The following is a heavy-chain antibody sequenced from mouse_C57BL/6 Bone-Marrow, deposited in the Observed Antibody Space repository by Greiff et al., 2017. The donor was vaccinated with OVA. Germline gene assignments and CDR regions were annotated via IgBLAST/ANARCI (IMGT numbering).Heavy chain of an antibody. Sequence: VQLQQSGPELVKPGASVKISCKASGYTFTDYYMNWVKQSHGKSLEWIGDINPNNGGTSYNQKFKGKATLTVDKSSSTAYMELRSLTSEDSAVYYWARALSYYGSSYGYFDVWGTGTTVTVSS. CDR2: INPNNGGT. D-gene: IGHD1-1*01. CDR3: ARALSYYGSSYGYFDV. V-gene: IGHV1-26*01. J-gene: IGHJ1*03. CDR1: GYTFTDYY.